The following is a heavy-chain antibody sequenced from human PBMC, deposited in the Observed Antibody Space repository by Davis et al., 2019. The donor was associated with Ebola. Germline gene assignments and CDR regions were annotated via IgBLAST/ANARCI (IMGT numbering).Heavy chain of an antibody. CDR2: ISNSGGST. V-gene: IGHV3-23*01. D-gene: IGHD2-2*01. CDR1: GFTFSSYA. CDR3: AKLPSTRAPWYFEY. J-gene: IGHJ4*02. Sequence: PGGSLRLSCAASGFTFSSYAMSWVRQAPGKGLEWVSGISNSGGSTYYADSVKGRFTISRDTSKNTLYLQMSSLRAEDTAIYYCAKLPSTRAPWYFEYWGRGTLVTVSS.